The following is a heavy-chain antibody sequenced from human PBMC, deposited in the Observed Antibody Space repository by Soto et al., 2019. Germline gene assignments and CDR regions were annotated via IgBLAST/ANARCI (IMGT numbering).Heavy chain of an antibody. J-gene: IGHJ4*02. CDR2: ISSSSSYI. V-gene: IGHV3-21*01. CDR3: ARDRGGSYYAYFDY. Sequence: GGSLRLSCAASGFTFSSYSMNWVRQAPGKGLEWVSSISSSSSYIYYADSVKGRFTISRDNAKNSLYLQMNSLRAEDTAVYYCARDRGGSYYAYFDYWGQGTLVTVSS. CDR1: GFTFSSYS. D-gene: IGHD1-26*01.